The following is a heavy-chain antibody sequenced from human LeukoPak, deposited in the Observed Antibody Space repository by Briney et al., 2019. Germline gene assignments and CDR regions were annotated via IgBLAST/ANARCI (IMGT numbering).Heavy chain of an antibody. D-gene: IGHD3-22*01. J-gene: IGHJ3*02. Sequence: SETLSLTCTLSGGSISSYYWSWIREPPGKGLEWIGYMYNSGSTNYNPSPKSRVTVSVDTSKNQFSLKLSSVTAADTAVYYCARDLDDSSGYHAFDIWGQGTMVTVSS. CDR3: ARDLDDSSGYHAFDI. CDR2: MYNSGST. V-gene: IGHV4-59*01. CDR1: GGSISSYY.